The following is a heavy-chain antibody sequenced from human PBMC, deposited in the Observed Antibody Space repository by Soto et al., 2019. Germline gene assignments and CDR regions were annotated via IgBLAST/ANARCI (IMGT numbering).Heavy chain of an antibody. Sequence: QVQLVESGGGVVQPGRSLRLSCAASGFTFSSYAMHWVRQAPGKGLEWVAVISYDGSNKYYADSVKGRFTISRDNSKNALYLQTNSLRAEDTAVYYCARASGFFCSSTSCPHSMDVWGQGTTVTVSS. V-gene: IGHV3-30-3*01. J-gene: IGHJ6*02. CDR3: ARASGFFCSSTSCPHSMDV. D-gene: IGHD2-2*01. CDR1: GFTFSSYA. CDR2: ISYDGSNK.